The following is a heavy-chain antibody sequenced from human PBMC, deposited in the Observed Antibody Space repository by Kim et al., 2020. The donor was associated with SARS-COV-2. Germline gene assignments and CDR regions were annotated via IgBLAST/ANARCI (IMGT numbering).Heavy chain of an antibody. V-gene: IGHV3-11*06. CDR3: ARDQIPADRGELLWFGVTSYGMDV. J-gene: IGHJ6*02. CDR2: ISSSSSYT. CDR1: GFTFSDYY. D-gene: IGHD3-10*01. Sequence: GSLRLSCAASGFTFSDYYMSWIRQAPGKGLEWVSYISSSSSYTNYADSVKGRFTISRDNAKNSLYLQMNSLRAEDTAVYYCARDQIPADRGELLWFGVTSYGMDVWGQGTTVTVSS.